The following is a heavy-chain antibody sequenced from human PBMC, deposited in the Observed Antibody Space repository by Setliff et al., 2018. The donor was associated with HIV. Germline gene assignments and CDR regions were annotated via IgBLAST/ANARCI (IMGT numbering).Heavy chain of an antibody. CDR3: AIPPRWYYYYMDV. D-gene: IGHD2-15*01. V-gene: IGHV5-51*01. CDR2: IYPGDSHV. CDR1: GYSFTSFW. Sequence: PGESLKISCKGSGYSFTSFWMXWVRQMPGKGLEWMGSIYPGDSHVRYSPSFQGQVTISADTSISTAYLQRSSLKASDTALYYYAIPPRWYYYYMDVWGKGTTVTVSS. J-gene: IGHJ6*03.